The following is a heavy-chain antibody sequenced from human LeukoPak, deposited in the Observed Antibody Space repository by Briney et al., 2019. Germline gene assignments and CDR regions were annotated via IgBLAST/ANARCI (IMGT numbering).Heavy chain of an antibody. Sequence: PSGPLSLPCTVSGGSIGSFYWSWIRQSPGRDLEWIGYVFDSESRGYDDSETNYENTNYNPSLKSRVTISLDTSKKQVSLKLRTVTTADTAVYFCARGVTTFFDHWGPGALVAVSS. CDR1: GGSIGSFY. J-gene: IGHJ4*02. D-gene: IGHD4-17*01. CDR3: ARGVTTFFDH. V-gene: IGHV4-59*01. CDR2: VFDSESRGYDDSETNYENT.